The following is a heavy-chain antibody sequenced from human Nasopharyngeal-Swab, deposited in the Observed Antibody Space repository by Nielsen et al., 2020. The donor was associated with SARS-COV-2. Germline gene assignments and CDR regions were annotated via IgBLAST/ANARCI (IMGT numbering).Heavy chain of an antibody. J-gene: IGHJ6*03. Sequence: WVRQAPGQGLEWMGRINPNSGGTNYAQKFQGRVTMTRDTSISTAYMELSRLRSDDTAVYYCAREDAVQGVINYYYYMDVWGKGTTVTVSS. CDR3: AREDAVQGVINYYYYMDV. D-gene: IGHD3-10*01. V-gene: IGHV1-2*06. CDR2: INPNSGGT.